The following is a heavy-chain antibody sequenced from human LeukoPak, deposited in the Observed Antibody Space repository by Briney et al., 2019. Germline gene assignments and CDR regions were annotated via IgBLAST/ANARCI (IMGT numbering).Heavy chain of an antibody. D-gene: IGHD5-18*01. CDR2: ISHDGSSK. V-gene: IGHV3-30*04. CDR1: GFTFDDYT. J-gene: IGHJ3*02. CDR3: ARARSSYGYGDAFDI. Sequence: GGSLRLSCAASGFTFDDYTMHWVRQAPGKGLEWVAVISHDGSSKYYADSVKGRFTISRDNSKNTLYLQMNSLRAEDTAVYYCARARSSYGYGDAFDIWGQGTMVTVSS.